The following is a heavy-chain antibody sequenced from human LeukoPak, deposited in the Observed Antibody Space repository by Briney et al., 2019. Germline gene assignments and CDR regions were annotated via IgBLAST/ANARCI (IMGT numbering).Heavy chain of an antibody. CDR1: GFTVSSNY. CDR3: ARRLGGPDRYYYYGMDV. D-gene: IGHD1-26*01. CDR2: IYSGGST. J-gene: IGHJ6*02. Sequence: AGSLTLSCAASGFTVSSNYMSCVRQAPRKGLEWVSVIYSGGSTYYADSVKGRFTISRDNSKNPLYLQMNSLRAEDTAVYYCARRLGGPDRYYYYGMDVRGQGTTVTVSS. V-gene: IGHV3-53*01.